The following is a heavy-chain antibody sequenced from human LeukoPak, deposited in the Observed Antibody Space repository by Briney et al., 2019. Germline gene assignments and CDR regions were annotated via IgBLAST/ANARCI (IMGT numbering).Heavy chain of an antibody. J-gene: IGHJ5*02. CDR3: SRPRAARPKTGFWFDP. Sequence: GESLKIYWQGSGYSFTSYWIGWVRQMPGKGLEWMGIIYPGDSGTRYSPSFQRQVTISADKSISTAYLQLSSLKASDTAMYYCSRPRAARPKTGFWFDPWGQGTLVTVSS. D-gene: IGHD6-6*01. CDR1: GYSFTSYW. CDR2: IYPGDSGT. V-gene: IGHV5-51*01.